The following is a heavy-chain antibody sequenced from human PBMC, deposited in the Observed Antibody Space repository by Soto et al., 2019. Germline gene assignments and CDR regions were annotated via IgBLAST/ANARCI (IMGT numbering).Heavy chain of an antibody. J-gene: IGHJ6*02. CDR3: ARDYYGMDV. Sequence: SETLSLTCTVSSGSISSGGYSWTWIRQSPGKGLEWIGYTYQSGSAYYNPSLKSRVTISADRSKNQFSLNLTSVTAADTAVYYCARDYYGMDVWGQGTTVTVSS. CDR2: TYQSGSA. V-gene: IGHV4-30-2*06. CDR1: SGSISSGGYS.